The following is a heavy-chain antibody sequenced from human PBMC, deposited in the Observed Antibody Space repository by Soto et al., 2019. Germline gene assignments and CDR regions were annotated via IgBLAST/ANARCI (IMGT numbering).Heavy chain of an antibody. CDR2: IYYSGST. CDR1: GGSISSGDYY. V-gene: IGHV4-30-4*01. CDR3: ARERPDGARLDP. Sequence: QVQLQESGPGLVKPSQTLSLTCTVSGGSISSGDYYWSWIRQPPGKGLEWIGYIYYSGSTYYNPSLTSRVTVSVDTSKNQFSLKLSSVTAADTAVYYCARERPDGARLDPWGQGTLVTASS. J-gene: IGHJ5*02. D-gene: IGHD6-6*01.